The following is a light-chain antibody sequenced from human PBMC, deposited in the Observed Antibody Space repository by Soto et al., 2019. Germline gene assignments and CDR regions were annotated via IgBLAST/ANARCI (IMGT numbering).Light chain of an antibody. CDR1: QSISSY. CDR2: AAS. CDR3: QQNYSTPIT. J-gene: IGKJ5*01. V-gene: IGKV1-39*01. Sequence: DIHMIQSTSAPSSLVGDIVTIISRGGQSISSYLNWYHQKPGQAPKLLIYAASSLQSGVPYRFSGSGSGTDFTLTISSLKPEDFATYYCQQNYSTPITFGPGTRVEIK.